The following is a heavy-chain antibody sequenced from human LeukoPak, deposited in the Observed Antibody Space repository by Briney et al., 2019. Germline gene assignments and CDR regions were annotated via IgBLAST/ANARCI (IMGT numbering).Heavy chain of an antibody. V-gene: IGHV3-30*18. Sequence: GGSLRLSCAASGFTFSSYGMHWVRQAPGKGLEWVAVISYDGSNKYYADSVKGRFTISRDNSKNTLYLQMNSLRAEDTAVYYCAKDQGDGYIRLRFLQHWGQGTLVTVSS. CDR1: GFTFSSYG. CDR2: ISYDGSNK. CDR3: AKDQGDGYIRLRFLQH. J-gene: IGHJ1*01. D-gene: IGHD5-24*01.